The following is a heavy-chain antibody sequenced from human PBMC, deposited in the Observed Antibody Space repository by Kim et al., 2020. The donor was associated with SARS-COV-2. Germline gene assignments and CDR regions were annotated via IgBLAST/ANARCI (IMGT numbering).Heavy chain of an antibody. CDR1: GGSFSGYY. CDR2: INHSGST. J-gene: IGHJ4*02. D-gene: IGHD3-16*02. CDR3: ARGDDYVWGSNRPFGY. Sequence: SETLSLTCAVYGGSFSGYYWSWIRQPPGKGLEWIGEINHSGSTNYNPSLKSRVTISVDTSKNQFSLKLSSVTAADTAVYYCARGDDYVWGSNRPFGYWGPGTLGSVSP. V-gene: IGHV4-34*01.